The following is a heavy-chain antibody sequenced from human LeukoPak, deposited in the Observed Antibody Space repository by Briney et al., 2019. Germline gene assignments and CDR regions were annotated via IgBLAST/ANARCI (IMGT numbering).Heavy chain of an antibody. CDR1: GFTFSSYS. D-gene: IGHD4-17*01. V-gene: IGHV3-21*01. CDR2: ISSSSSYI. CDR3: ARQGDDYGDYMDY. Sequence: PGGSLRLSCAASGFTFSSYSMNWVRQAPGKGLEWVSSISSSSSYIYYADSVKGRFTISRDNAKNSLYLQMDSLRAEDTAVYYCARQGDDYGDYMDYWGRGTLVTVSS. J-gene: IGHJ4*02.